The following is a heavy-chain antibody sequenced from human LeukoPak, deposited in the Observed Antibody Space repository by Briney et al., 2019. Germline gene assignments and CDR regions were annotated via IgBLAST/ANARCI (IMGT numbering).Heavy chain of an antibody. Sequence: QSGGSLRLSCAASGFTFSSYAMSWVRQAPGKGLEWVSAISGSGGSTYYADSVKGRFTISRDNSKNTLYLQMNALRAEDTAVYCCAKPLGTQGYYDYYGMDVWGQGTTVTVSS. CDR1: GFTFSSYA. CDR2: ISGSGGST. V-gene: IGHV3-23*01. CDR3: AKPLGTQGYYDYYGMDV. J-gene: IGHJ6*02.